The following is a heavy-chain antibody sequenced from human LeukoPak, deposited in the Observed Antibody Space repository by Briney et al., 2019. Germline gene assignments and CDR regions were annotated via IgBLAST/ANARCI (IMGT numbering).Heavy chain of an antibody. D-gene: IGHD3-3*01. J-gene: IGHJ3*02. CDR2: IYYSGST. CDR1: GGSISSYY. CDR3: ATANFGVVSLDAFDI. Sequence: PSETLSLTCTVSGGSISSYYWSWIRQPPGKGLEWIGYIYYSGSTNYNPSLKSRVTISVDTSKNQFSLKLSSVTAADTAVYYCATANFGVVSLDAFDIWGQGTMVTVSS. V-gene: IGHV4-59*12.